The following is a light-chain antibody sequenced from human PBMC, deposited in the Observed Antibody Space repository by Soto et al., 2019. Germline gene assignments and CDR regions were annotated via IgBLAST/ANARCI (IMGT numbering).Light chain of an antibody. V-gene: IGLV2-14*01. CDR2: DVT. CDR1: RRDVRRYNY. Sequence: THPPSGSGSPVQSITISYPGTRRDVRRYNYGSWYQQQPGQAPNLMLYDVTNRPSGASDRFSGSKSGNTASLTISGLQAEDEADYYCLSYTTSNTQVFGTGTKVTVL. CDR3: LSYTTSNTQV. J-gene: IGLJ1*01.